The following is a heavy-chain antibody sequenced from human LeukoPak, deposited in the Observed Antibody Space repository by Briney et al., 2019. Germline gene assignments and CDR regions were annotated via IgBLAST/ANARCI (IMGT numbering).Heavy chain of an antibody. J-gene: IGHJ4*02. CDR3: ARGGITIFGPQGYFDY. Sequence: GESLKISCKGSGYSFTSYWIGWVRQMPGKGLEWMGIIYPGDSDTRYSPSFQGQVTISADKSISTAYLQWSSLKASDTAMYYCARGGITIFGPQGYFDYWGQGTLVTVSS. CDR1: GYSFTSYW. V-gene: IGHV5-51*01. D-gene: IGHD3-3*01. CDR2: IYPGDSDT.